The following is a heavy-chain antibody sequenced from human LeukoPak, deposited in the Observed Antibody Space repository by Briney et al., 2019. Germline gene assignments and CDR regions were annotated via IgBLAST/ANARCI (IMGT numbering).Heavy chain of an antibody. CDR2: IIPIVGTA. Sequence: SVKVSCKASGGTFSSYAISWVRQAPGQGLEWMGGIIPIVGTANYAQKFQGRVTITADESTSTAYMELSSLRSEDTAVYYCATDSRFWSDYPAYYYYGMDVCGPGTTVTVSS. CDR1: GGTFSSYA. CDR3: ATDSRFWSDYPAYYYYGMDV. V-gene: IGHV1-69*13. J-gene: IGHJ6*02. D-gene: IGHD3-3*01.